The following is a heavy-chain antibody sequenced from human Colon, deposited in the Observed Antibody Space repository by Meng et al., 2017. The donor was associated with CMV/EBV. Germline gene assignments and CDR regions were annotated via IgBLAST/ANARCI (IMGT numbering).Heavy chain of an antibody. V-gene: IGHV3-20*04. CDR3: ASDRDFWRGQHGEFEH. Sequence: GESLKISCRGSGFTFGDYGMSWVRQVPGKGLEWVSGIGWNGNTKGYADSVRGRFIISRDDAQNSLYLNMSSLTVDDTALYYCASDRDFWRGQHGEFEHWGQGTLVTVSS. J-gene: IGHJ4*02. D-gene: IGHD3-3*01. CDR2: IGWNGNTK. CDR1: GFTFGDYG.